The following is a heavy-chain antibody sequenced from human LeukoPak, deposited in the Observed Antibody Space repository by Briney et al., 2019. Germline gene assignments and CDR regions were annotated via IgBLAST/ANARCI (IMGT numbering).Heavy chain of an antibody. CDR1: GGSISSGGYY. V-gene: IGHV4-31*03. D-gene: IGHD3-22*01. CDR2: IYYSGST. J-gene: IGHJ4*02. CDR3: ARGGHYYDSSGSLIDY. Sequence: SETLSLTCTVSGGSISSGGYYWSWIRQHPGRGLEWIGYIYYSGSTYYNPSLKSRVTISVDTSKNQFSLKLSSVTAADTAVYYCARGGHYYDSSGSLIDYWGQGTLVTVSS.